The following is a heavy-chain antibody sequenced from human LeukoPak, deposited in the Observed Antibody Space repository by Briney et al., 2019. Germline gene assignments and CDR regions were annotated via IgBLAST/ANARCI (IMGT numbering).Heavy chain of an antibody. Sequence: GGSLRLSCAGSGFSFSSYGMHWVRQAPGKGLEWVAVISYDGSNKYYADSVKGRFTISRDNSKNTLYLQMNSLRAEDTAVYYCARGYSYMDVWGKGTTVTVSS. J-gene: IGHJ6*03. CDR2: ISYDGSNK. V-gene: IGHV3-30*19. D-gene: IGHD5-18*01. CDR3: ARGYSYMDV. CDR1: GFSFSSYG.